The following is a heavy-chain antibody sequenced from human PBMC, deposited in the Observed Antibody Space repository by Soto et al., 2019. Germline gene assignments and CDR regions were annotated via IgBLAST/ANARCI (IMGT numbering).Heavy chain of an antibody. CDR2: INAGYCKR. V-gene: IGHV1-3*01. D-gene: IGHD2-21*01. J-gene: IGHJ4*02. CDR1: GYTFTRYP. Sequence: ASVKVSCKAFGYTFTRYPVHWVRQAPGQRLEWMGWINAGYCKRNFSQTFQDRVTITRDTSASTVYMELRSLRSEDTAVYYCARDGGDTGNFYYYLDHWGQGTLVTVSS. CDR3: ARDGGDTGNFYYYLDH.